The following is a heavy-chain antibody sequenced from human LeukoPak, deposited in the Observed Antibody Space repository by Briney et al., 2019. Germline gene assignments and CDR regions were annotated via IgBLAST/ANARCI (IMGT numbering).Heavy chain of an antibody. CDR1: GGSISSSSYY. CDR2: IYYSGST. V-gene: IGHV4-39*01. J-gene: IGHJ4*02. D-gene: IGHD3-16*01. Sequence: SETLSLTCTVSGGSISSSSYYWGWIRQPPGKGLEWIGSIYYSGSTYYNPSLKSRVTISVDTSKNQFSLKLSSVTAADTAVYYCARVADSLGFDYWGQGTLVTVSS. CDR3: ARVADSLGFDY.